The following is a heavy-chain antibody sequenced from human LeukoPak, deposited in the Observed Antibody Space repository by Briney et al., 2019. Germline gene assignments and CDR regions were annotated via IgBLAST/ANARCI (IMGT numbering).Heavy chain of an antibody. Sequence: ASVKVSCKVSGYTLTELSMHWVRQAPGKGLEWMGGFDPEDGETFYAQKFQGRVTMTEDTSTDTAYMELSSLRSEDTAVYYCATAGQLWSYYFDYWGQGTLVTVSS. CDR2: FDPEDGET. CDR1: GYTLTELS. V-gene: IGHV1-24*01. J-gene: IGHJ4*02. CDR3: ATAGQLWSYYFDY. D-gene: IGHD5-18*01.